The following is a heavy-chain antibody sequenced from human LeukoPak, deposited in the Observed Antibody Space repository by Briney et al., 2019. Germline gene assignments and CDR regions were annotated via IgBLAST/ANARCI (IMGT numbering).Heavy chain of an antibody. D-gene: IGHD2/OR15-2a*01. V-gene: IGHV3-7*01. Sequence: GGSLRLSCAASGFTFSSYWMSWVRQAPGKGLEWVANIKQDGSEKYYVDSVKGRFTISRDNAKNLLYLQMNSLRAEDTAVYYCAREISINYFDYWGQGTLVTVSS. CDR3: AREISINYFDY. CDR1: GFTFSSYW. J-gene: IGHJ4*02. CDR2: IKQDGSEK.